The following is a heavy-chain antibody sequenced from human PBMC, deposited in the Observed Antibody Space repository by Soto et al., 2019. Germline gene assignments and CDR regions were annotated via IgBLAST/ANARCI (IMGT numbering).Heavy chain of an antibody. CDR2: IIPIFGTA. CDR1: GGTFSSYA. Sequence: QVQLVQSGAEVKKPGTSVKVSCKASGGTFSSYAISWVRQAPGQGLEWMGGIIPIFGTANYAQKFQGRVTITADASASTAYMELSSLRSEDTAVYYWARGRGLLGFGRFDYWGQGTLVTVSA. CDR3: ARGRGLLGFGRFDY. D-gene: IGHD3-10*01. V-gene: IGHV1-69*01. J-gene: IGHJ4*02.